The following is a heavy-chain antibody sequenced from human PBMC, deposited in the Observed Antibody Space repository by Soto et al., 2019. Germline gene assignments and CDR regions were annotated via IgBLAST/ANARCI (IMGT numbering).Heavy chain of an antibody. V-gene: IGHV2-5*02. J-gene: IGHJ6*02. CDR2: IYWDDDK. D-gene: IGHD2-21*02. CDR1: AFSLSTGGVG. CDR3: IQSRCGGDCLQSYASYYYYGMDV. Sequence: QITLKESGPTLVKPTQTLTLTCTFSAFSLSTGGVGVGWIRQPPGKALEWLALIYWDDDKRYSPSLRSRLTITNDTSKNQVVLTMTKMDPVDTATYYCIQSRCGGDCLQSYASYYYYGMDVWGQGTTVTVSS.